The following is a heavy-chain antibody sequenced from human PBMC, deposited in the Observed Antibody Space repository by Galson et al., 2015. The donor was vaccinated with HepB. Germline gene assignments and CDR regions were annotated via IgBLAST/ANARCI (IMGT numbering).Heavy chain of an antibody. CDR1: GFIFSTYG. J-gene: IGHJ2*01. CDR3: AKRYDDYSTRYWYFDL. D-gene: IGHD4-11*01. CDR2: ISYDGSNK. Sequence: SLRLSCAASGFIFSTYGMHWVRQAPGKGLEWVAVISYDGSNKYYADSVKGRFTISRDNSMNTLCLQMNSLRAEDTAVYYCAKRYDDYSTRYWYFDLWGRGTLVTVSS. V-gene: IGHV3-30*18.